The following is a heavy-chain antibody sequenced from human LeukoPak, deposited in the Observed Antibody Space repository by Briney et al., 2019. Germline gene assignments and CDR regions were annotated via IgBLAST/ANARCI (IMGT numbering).Heavy chain of an antibody. V-gene: IGHV3-20*04. J-gene: IGHJ6*03. CDR3: ARDSRGFYYYYYMDV. CDR1: GLTFDVYG. CDR2: INWNGGST. Sequence: GGSLRLSSPASGLTFDVYGMSWARQAPGEGLEWVSGINWNGGSTGYADSVKGRFTISRDNAKNSLYLQMNSLRAEDTALYYCARDSRGFYYYYYMDVWGKGTTVTVSS.